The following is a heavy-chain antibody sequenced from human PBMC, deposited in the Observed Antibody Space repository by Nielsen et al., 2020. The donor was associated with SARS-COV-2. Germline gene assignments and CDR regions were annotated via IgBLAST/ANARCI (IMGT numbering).Heavy chain of an antibody. CDR1: GFTFSSYG. Sequence: GESLKISCAASGFTFSSYGLHWVRQAPGKGLEWVAVISYDGSNKFYTDSVKGRFTISRDNSKNTLYLQMNSLRAEDTAVYYCAKDRSTMVRGVMSRRYFDYWGQGTLVTVSS. CDR3: AKDRSTMVRGVMSRRYFDY. J-gene: IGHJ4*02. CDR2: ISYDGSNK. D-gene: IGHD3-10*01. V-gene: IGHV3-30*18.